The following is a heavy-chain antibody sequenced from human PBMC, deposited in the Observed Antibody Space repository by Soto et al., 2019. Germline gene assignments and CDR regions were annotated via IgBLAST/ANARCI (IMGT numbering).Heavy chain of an antibody. Sequence: GASVKFSCKASGGTFSSYAISWVRQAPGQGLEWMGGIIPIFGTANYAQKFQGRVTITADESTSTAYMELSSLRSEDTAVYYCAKGGNQLLPFDYWGQGTLVTVSS. CDR1: GGTFSSYA. CDR2: IIPIFGTA. J-gene: IGHJ4*02. CDR3: AKGGNQLLPFDY. V-gene: IGHV1-69*13. D-gene: IGHD2-2*01.